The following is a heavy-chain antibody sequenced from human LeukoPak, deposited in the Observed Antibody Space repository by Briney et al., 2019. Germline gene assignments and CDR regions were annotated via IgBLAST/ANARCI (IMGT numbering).Heavy chain of an antibody. CDR3: ARAGYSSGYIFDP. V-gene: IGHV1-2*02. J-gene: IGHJ5*02. D-gene: IGHD3-22*01. CDR2: INPNSGGT. Sequence: VSVKVSCKASGYTFTGYYMHWVRQAPGQGLEWMGWINPNSGGTNYAQKFQGRVTMTRDTSISTAYMELSRLRSDDTAVYYCARAGYSSGYIFDPWGQGTLVTVSS. CDR1: GYTFTGYY.